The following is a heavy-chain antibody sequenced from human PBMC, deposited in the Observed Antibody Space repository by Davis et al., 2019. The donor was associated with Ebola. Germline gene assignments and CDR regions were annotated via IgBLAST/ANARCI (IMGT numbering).Heavy chain of an antibody. CDR3: ARDCDDSSGYDAFDI. Sequence: AASVKVSCKASGYTFTSYGISWVRQAPGQGLEWMGWISAYIGNTNYAQKLQGRVTMTTDTSTSTAYMELRSLRSDDTAVYYCARDCDDSSGYDAFDIWGQGTMVTVSS. V-gene: IGHV1-18*04. J-gene: IGHJ3*02. D-gene: IGHD3-22*01. CDR2: ISAYIGNT. CDR1: GYTFTSYG.